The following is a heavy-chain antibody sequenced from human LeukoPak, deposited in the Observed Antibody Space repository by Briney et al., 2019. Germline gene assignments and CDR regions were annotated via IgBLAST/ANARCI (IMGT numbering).Heavy chain of an antibody. D-gene: IGHD3/OR15-3a*01. CDR2: MNPNSGNT. J-gene: IGHJ5*02. Sequence: GASVKVSCKASGYTFTSYDINWVRQATGQGLEWMGWMNPNSGNTGYAQKFQGRVTMTRDTSISTAYMELSRLRSDDTAVYYCARRRSYLDGFRFDPWGQGTLVTVSS. CDR1: GYTFTSYD. V-gene: IGHV1-8*02. CDR3: ARRRSYLDGFRFDP.